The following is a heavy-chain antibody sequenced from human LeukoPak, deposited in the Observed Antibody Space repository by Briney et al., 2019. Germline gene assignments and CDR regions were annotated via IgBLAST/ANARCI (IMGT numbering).Heavy chain of an antibody. V-gene: IGHV3-74*01. CDR1: RFTFSDYW. D-gene: IGHD4-17*01. CDR2: INRDGGGT. Sequence: PGGSLRLSCAASRFTFSDYWMHWVRQAPGKGLVWVSRINRDGGGTTDADSVKGRFTISRDNAKHTVYLQMNSLRAEDTAVYFCARVAYGDYGVFDYWGQGTLVTVSS. J-gene: IGHJ4*02. CDR3: ARVAYGDYGVFDY.